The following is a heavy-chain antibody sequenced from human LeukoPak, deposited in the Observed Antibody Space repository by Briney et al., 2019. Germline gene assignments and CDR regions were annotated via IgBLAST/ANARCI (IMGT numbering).Heavy chain of an antibody. CDR2: INHSGST. V-gene: IGHV4-34*01. Sequence: PSETLSLTCAVYGDPFTYYYWSWLRQSPEKGLEWIGEINHSGSTNYNPSLKSRVTISVDTSKNQFSLKVTSVTAADTAVYYCASSVTRVTEYSHGFFDNWGQGTLVTVSS. D-gene: IGHD5-18*01. J-gene: IGHJ4*02. CDR1: GDPFTYYY. CDR3: ASSVTRVTEYSHGFFDN.